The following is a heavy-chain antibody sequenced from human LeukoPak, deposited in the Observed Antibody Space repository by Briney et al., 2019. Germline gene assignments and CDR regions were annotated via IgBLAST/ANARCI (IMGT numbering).Heavy chain of an antibody. CDR1: GFTFSSYA. J-gene: IGHJ5*02. Sequence: GRSLRLSCAASGFTFSSYAMHWVRQAPGKGLEWVAVISYDGSNKYYADSVKGRSTISRDNSKNTLYLQMNSLRAEDTAVYYCARDWKQLWLTWGQGTLVTVSS. CDR2: ISYDGSNK. CDR3: ARDWKQLWLT. V-gene: IGHV3-30*04. D-gene: IGHD5-18*01.